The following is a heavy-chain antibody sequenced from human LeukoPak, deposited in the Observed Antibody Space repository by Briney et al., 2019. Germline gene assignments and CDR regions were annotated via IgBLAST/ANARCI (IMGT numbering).Heavy chain of an antibody. CDR2: IRAYNGNT. J-gene: IGHJ5*02. V-gene: IGHV1-18*01. CDR3: ARRTRSMTGSTVTTANWFDP. D-gene: IGHD4-17*01. CDR1: GSLFTSSG. Sequence: GALVKVSCKPSGSLFTSSGVSWVRQAPGQRLECLGWIRAYNGNTTYAQKLQVRVTMTTDTSTSTAYMELRRLRSDDTAVYYCARRTRSMTGSTVTTANWFDPWGQGTLVTVSS.